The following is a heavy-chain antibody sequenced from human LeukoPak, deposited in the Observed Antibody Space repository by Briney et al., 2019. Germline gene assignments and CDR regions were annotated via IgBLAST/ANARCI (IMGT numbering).Heavy chain of an antibody. Sequence: PGGSLTLSCAASGFTFSSYWMSWVRQAPGKGLEWVANIKQDGSEKYYVDSVKGRFTVSRENAKNSLYLQMNSLGAEDTAVYYCAREENYYDSSGYYCDYWGQGTLVTVSS. V-gene: IGHV3-7*01. CDR1: GFTFSSYW. CDR3: AREENYYDSSGYYCDY. D-gene: IGHD3-22*01. J-gene: IGHJ4*02. CDR2: IKQDGSEK.